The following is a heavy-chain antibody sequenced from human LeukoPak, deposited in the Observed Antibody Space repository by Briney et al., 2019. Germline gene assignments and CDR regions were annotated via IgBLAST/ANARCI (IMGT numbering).Heavy chain of an antibody. CDR2: IKSDGST. D-gene: IGHD3-10*01. CDR3: TRAITYFYGSVTYDWFAS. Sequence: GGSLRLSCEASGFTFSSYWMHWVRQTPGKGLTWVARIKSDGSTIYADSVQGRFTISRDNAKNMVYLQMNSLRDDDTAIYYCTRAITYFYGSVTYDWFASWGQGTRVTVSS. J-gene: IGHJ5*01. CDR1: GFTFSSYW. V-gene: IGHV3-74*01.